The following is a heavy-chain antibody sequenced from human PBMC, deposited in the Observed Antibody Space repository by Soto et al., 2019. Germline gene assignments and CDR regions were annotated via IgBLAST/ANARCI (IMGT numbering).Heavy chain of an antibody. J-gene: IGHJ4*02. V-gene: IGHV4-59*08. D-gene: IGHD6-13*01. CDR1: GGSISNYY. CDR3: ARLAAAANYLDS. Sequence: SETLSLTCTVSGGSISNYYWTWIRQPPGKGLEWIGYIYSSGTSTYNPSLKSRVTISINTSNNQFSLWLSSVTAADTAVYYCARLAAAANYLDSWGQGTLVTV. CDR2: IYSSGTS.